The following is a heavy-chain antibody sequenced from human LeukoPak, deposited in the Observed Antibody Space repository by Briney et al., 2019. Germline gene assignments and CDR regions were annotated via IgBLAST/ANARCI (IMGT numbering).Heavy chain of an antibody. Sequence: GGSLRLSCVVSGFTFSSYEMNWVRQAPGKGLEWVSHISSSGNIIYYADSVKGRSTISRDNAKNSLYLQMNGLRAEDTAIYYCASCYDDSSSYKECWYFDHWGQGTLVTVSS. CDR2: ISSSGNII. D-gene: IGHD3-22*01. J-gene: IGHJ4*02. CDR3: ASCYDDSSSYKECWYFDH. V-gene: IGHV3-48*03. CDR1: GFTFSSYE.